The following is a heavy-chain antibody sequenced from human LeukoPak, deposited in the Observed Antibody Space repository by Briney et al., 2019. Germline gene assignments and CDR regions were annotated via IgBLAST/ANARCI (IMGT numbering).Heavy chain of an antibody. CDR2: IYYSGST. D-gene: IGHD6-19*01. V-gene: IGHV4-39*01. J-gene: IGHJ4*02. Sequence: KTSETPSLTCTVSGGSISSYYWGWIRQPPGKGLEWIGNIYYSGSTYYSPSLKRRVTISVDTSKNLFSLQLSSVTAADTAVYYCARHLFSGGWYHVDSWGQGTLVTVSS. CDR3: ARHLFSGGWYHVDS. CDR1: GGSISSYY.